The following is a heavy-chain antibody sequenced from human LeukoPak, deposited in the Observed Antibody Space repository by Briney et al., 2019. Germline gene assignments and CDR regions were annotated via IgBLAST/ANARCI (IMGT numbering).Heavy chain of an antibody. J-gene: IGHJ6*02. Sequence: VASVKVSCKASGYTFTSYGISWVRQAPGQGLEWMGWISAYNGNTNYAQKLQGRVTMTTDTSTSTAYMELRSLRSDDTAVYYCARVQWLRFAYYYGMDVWGQGTTVTVSS. CDR3: ARVQWLRFAYYYGMDV. V-gene: IGHV1-18*01. CDR1: GYTFTSYG. D-gene: IGHD5-12*01. CDR2: ISAYNGNT.